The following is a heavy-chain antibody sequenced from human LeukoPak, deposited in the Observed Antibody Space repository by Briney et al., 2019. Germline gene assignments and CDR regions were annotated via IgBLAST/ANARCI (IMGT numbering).Heavy chain of an antibody. V-gene: IGHV3-23*01. CDR1: GFTFSTYT. D-gene: IGHD7-27*01. Sequence: PGGSLRLSCAASGFTFSTYTMYWVRHPPGKRLEWVSIIGNNGGGIHYADSVRGRFTISRDNSKNALYLRMNSLRVEDTAVYYCAIDPNWGTHSWGQGVLVTVSS. CDR2: IGNNGGGI. CDR3: AIDPNWGTHS. J-gene: IGHJ4*02.